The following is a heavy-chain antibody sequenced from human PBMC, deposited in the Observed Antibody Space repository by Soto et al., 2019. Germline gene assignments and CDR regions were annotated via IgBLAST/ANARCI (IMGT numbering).Heavy chain of an antibody. CDR2: IYYSGST. V-gene: IGHV4-59*01. D-gene: IGHD3-16*02. J-gene: IGHJ3*02. CDR3: ARDDYVWGSYRSHAFDI. CDR1: GGSISSYY. Sequence: PSETLSLTCTVSGGSISSYYWSWIGRPPGEGLEWIGYIYYSGSTNYNPSLKSRVTISVDTSKNQFSLKLSSVTAADTAVYYCARDDYVWGSYRSHAFDIWGQGTMVTVSS.